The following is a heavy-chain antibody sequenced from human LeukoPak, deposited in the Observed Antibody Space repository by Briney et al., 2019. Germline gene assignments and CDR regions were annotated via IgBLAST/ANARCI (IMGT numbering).Heavy chain of an antibody. CDR2: IYSGGST. CDR1: GFTVGSNY. V-gene: IGHV3-66*01. D-gene: IGHD3-10*01. CDR3: ARDPGYYGSGGDDY. Sequence: GGSLRLSCAASGFTVGSNYMSWVRQAPGKGLEWVSVIYSGGSTYYADSVKGRFTISRDNSKNTLYLQMNSLRAEDTAVYYCARDPGYYGSGGDDYWGQGTLVTVSS. J-gene: IGHJ4*02.